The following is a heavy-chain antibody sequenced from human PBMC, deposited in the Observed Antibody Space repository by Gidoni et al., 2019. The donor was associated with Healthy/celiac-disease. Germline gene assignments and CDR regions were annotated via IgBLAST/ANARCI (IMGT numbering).Heavy chain of an antibody. V-gene: IGHV3-30*18. CDR3: AKDAGSSTSGYCSGGSCHSLDY. CDR2: ISYDGSNK. D-gene: IGHD2-15*01. CDR1: GFPFNPHC. Sequence: QVQLVESVGGVVQPGRSLRLSCEASGFPFNPHCMPWVRQAPGKGLEWVAVISYDGSNKYYADSGKGRFTISRDNSKNTLYLQMNSLRAEDTAVYYCAKDAGSSTSGYCSGGSCHSLDYWGQGTLVTVSS. J-gene: IGHJ4*02.